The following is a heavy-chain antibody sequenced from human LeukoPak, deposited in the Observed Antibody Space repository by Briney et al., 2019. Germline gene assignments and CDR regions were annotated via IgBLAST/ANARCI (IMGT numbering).Heavy chain of an antibody. Sequence: PSETLSLTCTVSGGSISSYYWSWIRQPPGKGLEWIGEINHSGSTNYNPSLKSRVTMSVDTSKNQFSLKLSSVTAADTAVYYCARGYLHYYYDSSGYYNYWGQGTLVTVSS. V-gene: IGHV4-34*01. D-gene: IGHD3-22*01. J-gene: IGHJ4*02. CDR1: GGSISSYY. CDR2: INHSGST. CDR3: ARGYLHYYYDSSGYYNY.